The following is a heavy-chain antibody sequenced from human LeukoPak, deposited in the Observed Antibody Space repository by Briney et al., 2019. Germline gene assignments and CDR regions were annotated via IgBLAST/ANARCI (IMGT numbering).Heavy chain of an antibody. V-gene: IGHV4-59*12. Sequence: SETLSLTCIVSGASLSTYYGTWIRQAPGKGLEWIGYIFYSGGTNYNPSLKSRVTTSVDTSKNQFSLKLSSVTAADTAVYYCARRPLVVVAATGAFDIWGQGTMVTVSS. D-gene: IGHD2-15*01. J-gene: IGHJ3*02. CDR3: ARRPLVVVAATGAFDI. CDR2: IFYSGGT. CDR1: GASLSTYY.